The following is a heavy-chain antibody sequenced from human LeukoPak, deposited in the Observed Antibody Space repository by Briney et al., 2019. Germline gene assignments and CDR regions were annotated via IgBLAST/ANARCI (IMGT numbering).Heavy chain of an antibody. CDR2: INPSGGST. V-gene: IGHV1-46*01. Sequence: ASVTVSCKASGYTFTSYYMHWVRQAPGEGLEWMGIINPSGGSTSYAQTFQGRVTMTRDMSTSTVYMELSSLRSEDTAEYYCARVAAEVVGVPGAIGFGWLRRDYYYMDVWGKGTTVTVSS. CDR1: GYTFTSYY. J-gene: IGHJ6*03. D-gene: IGHD2-2*02. CDR3: ARVAAEVVGVPGAIGFGWLRRDYYYMDV.